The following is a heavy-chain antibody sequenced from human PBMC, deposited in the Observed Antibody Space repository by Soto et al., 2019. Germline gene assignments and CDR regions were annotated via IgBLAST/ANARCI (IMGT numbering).Heavy chain of an antibody. CDR1: GGTFSSYA. V-gene: IGHV1-69*10. Sequence: ASVKVSCKASGGTFSSYAISWVRQAPGQGLEWMGGIIPILGIANYAQKFQGRVTITADKSTSTAYMELSSLRSEDTAVYYCARDQHIVVVTASYYYGMDVCGQGTTVTVSS. D-gene: IGHD2-21*02. CDR2: IIPILGIA. J-gene: IGHJ6*02. CDR3: ARDQHIVVVTASYYYGMDV.